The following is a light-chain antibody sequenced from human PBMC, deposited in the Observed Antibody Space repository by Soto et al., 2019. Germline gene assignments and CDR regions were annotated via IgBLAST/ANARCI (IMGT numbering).Light chain of an antibody. Sequence: QSVLTQPPSVSGAPGQRVTISCTGSSSNIGAGHDVHWYQQLPGKALTLLIYADHNRPSGVPDRFSGSKSGTSASLAIAGLQAEDEADYYCQSYDSSLSAYVFASGTKVTVL. J-gene: IGLJ1*01. V-gene: IGLV1-40*01. CDR2: ADH. CDR1: SSNIGAGHD. CDR3: QSYDSSLSAYV.